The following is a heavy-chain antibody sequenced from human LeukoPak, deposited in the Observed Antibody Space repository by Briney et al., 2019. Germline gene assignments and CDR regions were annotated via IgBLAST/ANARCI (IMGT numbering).Heavy chain of an antibody. D-gene: IGHD6-13*01. J-gene: IGHJ4*02. CDR2: IIPIFGTA. CDR3: ATHSSSWYSPFDY. CDR1: GGTFSSYA. Sequence: SVKVSCKASGGTFSSYAISWVRQAPGQGLAWMGGIIPIFGTANYALKFQGRVTITADESTSTAYMELSSLRSEDTAVYYCATHSSSWYSPFDYWGQGTLVTVSS. V-gene: IGHV1-69*01.